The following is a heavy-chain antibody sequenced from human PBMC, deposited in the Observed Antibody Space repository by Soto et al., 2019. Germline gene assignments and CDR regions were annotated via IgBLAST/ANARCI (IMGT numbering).Heavy chain of an antibody. J-gene: IGHJ6*02. V-gene: IGHV4-30-2*01. CDR1: GGSISSGRYS. CDR2: ISHSGNT. Sequence: PSETLSLTCAVSGGSISSGRYSWSWIRQPPGKGLEWIGYISHSGNTYYNPSLKSRVTISVDGSKNEFSLRLRSVTAADTAVYYCARWVYYYGMDVWGQGTTLTVSS. CDR3: ARWVYYYGMDV.